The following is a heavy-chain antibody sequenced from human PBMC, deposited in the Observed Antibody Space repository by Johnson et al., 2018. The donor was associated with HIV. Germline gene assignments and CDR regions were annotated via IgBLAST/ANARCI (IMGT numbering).Heavy chain of an antibody. D-gene: IGHD3-3*01. V-gene: IGHV3-7*03. Sequence: VQLVESGGGWVQPGGSLRLSCAASGFSFSSSYMTWVRQAPGNGLEGVATINQEGTGKNYVDSVKGRFSISRASTKNSLYLQMNSLRVEDTAVYYCARDPEWSAFDIWGQGTMVTVSS. CDR2: INQEGTGK. J-gene: IGHJ3*02. CDR3: ARDPEWSAFDI. CDR1: GFSFSSSY.